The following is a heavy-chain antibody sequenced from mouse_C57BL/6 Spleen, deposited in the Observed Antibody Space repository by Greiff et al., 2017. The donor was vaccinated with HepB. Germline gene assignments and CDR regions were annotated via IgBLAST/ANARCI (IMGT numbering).Heavy chain of an antibody. Sequence: EVKVVESGGGLVKPGGSLKLSCAASGFTFSDYGMHWVRQAPEKGLEWVAYISSGSSTIYYADTVKGRFTISRDNAKNTRFLQMTSLRSEDTAMYYCARPFNCDGYYAMDYWGQGTSVTVSS. J-gene: IGHJ4*01. CDR3: ARPFNCDGYYAMDY. V-gene: IGHV5-17*01. CDR1: GFTFSDYG. D-gene: IGHD4-1*01. CDR2: ISSGSSTI.